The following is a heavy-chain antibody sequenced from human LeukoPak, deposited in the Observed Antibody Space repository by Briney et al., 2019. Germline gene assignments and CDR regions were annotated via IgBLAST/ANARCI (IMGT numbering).Heavy chain of an antibody. D-gene: IGHD3-22*01. Sequence: PGGSLRLSCAGSGFTFSSYAMSWVRQAPGKGLEWVSAISGSGGSTYYADSVKGRFTISRDNSKHTLYLQMTSLRAEDTAVYYCAKDQVWIVVGSFDYWGQGTLVTVSS. CDR2: ISGSGGST. V-gene: IGHV3-23*01. CDR1: GFTFSSYA. J-gene: IGHJ4*02. CDR3: AKDQVWIVVGSFDY.